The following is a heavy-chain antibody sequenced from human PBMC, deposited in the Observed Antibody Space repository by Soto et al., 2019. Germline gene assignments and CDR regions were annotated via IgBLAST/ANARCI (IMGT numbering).Heavy chain of an antibody. J-gene: IGHJ5*02. V-gene: IGHV4-30-2*01. Sequence: PSETLSLTCAVSGGSISCGGYSWSWIRQPPGKGLEWIGYIYHSGSLNYNPSLTSRVTISVETSKNQFSMTLTSVTAADTAVYYCARSYYDSTGFAVDPWGQGTLVTVSS. D-gene: IGHD3-22*01. CDR3: ARSYYDSTGFAVDP. CDR1: GGSISCGGYS. CDR2: IYHSGSL.